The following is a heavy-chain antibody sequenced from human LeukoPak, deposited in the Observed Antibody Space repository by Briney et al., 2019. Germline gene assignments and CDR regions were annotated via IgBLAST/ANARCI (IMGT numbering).Heavy chain of an antibody. V-gene: IGHV1-18*01. Sequence: VASVKASCKASGYTFTNYGISWVRQAPGQGLEWMGWISANNGVTNYAQKLQGRATMTTDTSTNTAYMELGSLRSDDTAVYYCARAPSYGDYGGDHWGQGTLLTVSS. CDR3: ARAPSYGDYGGDH. CDR2: ISANNGVT. D-gene: IGHD4-17*01. CDR1: GYTFTNYG. J-gene: IGHJ4*02.